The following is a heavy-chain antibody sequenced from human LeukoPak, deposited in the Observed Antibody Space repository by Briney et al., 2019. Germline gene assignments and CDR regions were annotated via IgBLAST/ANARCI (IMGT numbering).Heavy chain of an antibody. J-gene: IGHJ4*02. CDR1: GFTFSSYE. CDR2: ISSSGSTI. Sequence: PGGSLRLSCAVSGFTFSSYEMTWVRQAPGKGLEWVSCISSSGSTIYYADSVKGRFTISRDNSKNTLYLQMSSLRAEDTAVYYCAKDIVIADTDYWGQGTLVTVSS. CDR3: AKDIVIADTDY. D-gene: IGHD6-13*01. V-gene: IGHV3-48*03.